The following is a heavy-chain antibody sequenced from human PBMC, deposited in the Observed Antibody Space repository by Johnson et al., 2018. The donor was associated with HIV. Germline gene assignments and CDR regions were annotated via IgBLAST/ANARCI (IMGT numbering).Heavy chain of an antibody. CDR2: INWNGGRT. CDR3: AKGMGELLRIDAFDI. D-gene: IGHD1-26*01. Sequence: EQLVESGGGVVRPGGSLRLSCAASGFTFDDYGMSWVRQGPGKGLEWVSGINWNGGRTGYADSVKGRFTISRDNAKKSLYLQMNSLRAEDTAVYYCAKGMGELLRIDAFDIWGQGTMVTVSS. J-gene: IGHJ3*02. CDR1: GFTFDDYG. V-gene: IGHV3-20*04.